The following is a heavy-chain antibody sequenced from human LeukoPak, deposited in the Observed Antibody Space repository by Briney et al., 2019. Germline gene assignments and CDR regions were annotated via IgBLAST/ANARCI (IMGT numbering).Heavy chain of an antibody. D-gene: IGHD6-19*01. V-gene: IGHV3-48*04. J-gene: IGHJ3*02. CDR3: ARDSGWYAAFDI. CDR2: ITTGGSST. Sequence: GGSLRLSCVASGFTFSAYAMAWVRQAPGKGLECVSHITTGGSSTFHADSVKGRFTISRDNAKNSLYLQMNSLRAEDTAVYYCARDSGWYAAFDIWGQGTMVTVSS. CDR1: GFTFSAYA.